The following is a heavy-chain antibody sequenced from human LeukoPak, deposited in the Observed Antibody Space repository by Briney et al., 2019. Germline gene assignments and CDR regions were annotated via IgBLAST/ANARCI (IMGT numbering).Heavy chain of an antibody. Sequence: ASVKVSCKASGYTFTGYYMHWVRQAPGQGLEWMGWINPNSGGTNYAQKFQGRVTMTRDTSISTAYMELSRLRSDDTAVYYCARVVYDILTGPGAFDIWGQGTMVTVSS. CDR2: INPNSGGT. CDR3: ARVVYDILTGPGAFDI. CDR1: GYTFTGYY. D-gene: IGHD3-9*01. V-gene: IGHV1-2*02. J-gene: IGHJ3*02.